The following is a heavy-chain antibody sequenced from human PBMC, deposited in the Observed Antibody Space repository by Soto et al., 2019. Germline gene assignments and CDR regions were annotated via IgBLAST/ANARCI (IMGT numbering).Heavy chain of an antibody. CDR3: ARGRVTMVRGSTGMGAY. D-gene: IGHD3-10*01. CDR2: INPSGGST. V-gene: IGHV1-46*01. Sequence: GASVKVSCKASGYTFTSYYMHWVRQAPGQGLEWMGIINPSGGSTSYAQKFQGRVTMTRDTSTSTVYMELSSLRSEDTAVYYCARGRVTMVRGSTGMGAYWGQGTLVTVSS. J-gene: IGHJ4*02. CDR1: GYTFTSYY.